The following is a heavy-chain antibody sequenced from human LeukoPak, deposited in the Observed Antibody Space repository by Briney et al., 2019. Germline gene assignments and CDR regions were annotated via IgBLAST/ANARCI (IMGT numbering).Heavy chain of an antibody. J-gene: IGHJ3*01. CDR2: INPKSGAT. Sequence: ASVRVSCKASGYSFSDFHIHWVRQAPGQGLEWMGWINPKSGATTYAERFRGRVTMTRDTSLNTVYRELASLYSDDTAVFYCARDYSDGHNRRDAFDLWGQGTTLIVSS. V-gene: IGHV1-2*02. CDR3: ARDYSDGHNRRDAFDL. D-gene: IGHD5-18*01. CDR1: GYSFSDFH.